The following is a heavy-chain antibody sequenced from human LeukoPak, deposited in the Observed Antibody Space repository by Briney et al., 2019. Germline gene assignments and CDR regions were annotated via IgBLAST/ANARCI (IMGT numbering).Heavy chain of an antibody. D-gene: IGHD4-17*01. CDR1: GFIFSSYA. V-gene: IGHV3-23*01. J-gene: IGHJ6*03. CDR2: ISGSGSRT. CDR3: AKDGGVTTPYYMDV. Sequence: GGSLRLSCAASGFIFSSYAMNWVRQAPGKGLEWVSGISGSGSRTYYADSVKGRFTISRDIPKNTPYLQMNSLRAEDTAVYYCAKDGGVTTPYYMDVWGKGTTVTVSS.